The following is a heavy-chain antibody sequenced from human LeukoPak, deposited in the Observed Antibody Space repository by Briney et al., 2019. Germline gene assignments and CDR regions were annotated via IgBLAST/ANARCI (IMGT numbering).Heavy chain of an antibody. Sequence: GESLKISCKGSGYSFTSYWIGWVRQMPGKSLEWRGIIYPGDSDTRYSPSFQGQVTISADKSISTAYLQWSSLKASDTAMYYCARGGYCSSTSCYTVRENYYYYGMDVWGQGTTVTVSS. D-gene: IGHD2-2*02. J-gene: IGHJ6*02. CDR2: IYPGDSDT. CDR1: GYSFTSYW. V-gene: IGHV5-51*01. CDR3: ARGGYCSSTSCYTVRENYYYYGMDV.